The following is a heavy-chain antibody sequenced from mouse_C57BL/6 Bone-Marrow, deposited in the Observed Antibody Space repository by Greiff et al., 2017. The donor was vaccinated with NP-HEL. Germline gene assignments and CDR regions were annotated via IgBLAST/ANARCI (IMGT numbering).Heavy chain of an antibody. V-gene: IGHV10-3*01. CDR2: IRSKSSNYAT. D-gene: IGHD1-1*01. CDR1: GFTFNTYA. J-gene: IGHJ4*01. Sequence: EVNVVESGGGLVQPKGSLKLSCAASGFTFNTYAMHWVRQAPGKGLEWVARIRSKSSNYATYYADSVKDRFTISRDDSQSMLYLQMNNLKTEDTAMYYCVRDREYYGSSPYAMDYWGQGTSVTVSS. CDR3: VRDREYYGSSPYAMDY.